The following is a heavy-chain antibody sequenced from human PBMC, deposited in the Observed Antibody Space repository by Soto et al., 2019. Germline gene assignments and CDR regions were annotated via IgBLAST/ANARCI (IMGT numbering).Heavy chain of an antibody. CDR1: GFTFSRYA. J-gene: IGHJ6*03. D-gene: IGHD2-15*01. Sequence: EVQLLESGGGLVQPGGSRRLSCAASGFTFSRYAMSWVRQAPGKGLEWVSTISDSGSTYYADSVKGRFTISRDISKNTLYVQMSSLRAEDTAVYYCAKGGEGYCSGTSCLYHMDAWGKGTTVTVSS. V-gene: IGHV3-23*01. CDR2: ISDSGST. CDR3: AKGGEGYCSGTSCLYHMDA.